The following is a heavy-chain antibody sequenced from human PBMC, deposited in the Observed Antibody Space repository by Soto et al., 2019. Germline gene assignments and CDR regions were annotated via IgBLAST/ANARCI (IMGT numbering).Heavy chain of an antibody. D-gene: IGHD3-10*01. V-gene: IGHV1-69*12. CDR3: AREVLWFGESLPWYFDL. Sequence: QVQLVQSGAEVKKPGSSVKVSCKASGGTFSSYAISWVRQAPGQGLEWMGGIIPIFGTANYAQKFQGRVTITADEPTSTAYMELRSLSAEDTAVYYCAREVLWFGESLPWYFDLWGRGTLVTVSS. CDR2: IIPIFGTA. J-gene: IGHJ2*01. CDR1: GGTFSSYA.